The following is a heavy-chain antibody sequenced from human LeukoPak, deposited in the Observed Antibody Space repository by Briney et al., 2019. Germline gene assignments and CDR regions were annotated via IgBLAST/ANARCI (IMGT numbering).Heavy chain of an antibody. V-gene: IGHV3-48*03. CDR1: GFTFSSYE. J-gene: IGHJ4*02. CDR2: ISSSGSTI. CDR3: ARGGYSSSLGLDY. D-gene: IGHD6-6*01. Sequence: PGGSLRLSCAASGFTFSSYEMNCLRQPPGKGLVGVSYISSSGSTIYYADSVKGRFTISRDNAKNSLYLQMNSLRAEDTAVYYCARGGYSSSLGLDYWGQGTLVTVSS.